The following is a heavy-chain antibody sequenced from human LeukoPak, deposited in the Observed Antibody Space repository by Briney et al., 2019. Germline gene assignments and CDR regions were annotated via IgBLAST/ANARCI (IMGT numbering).Heavy chain of an antibody. CDR2: ISGSGGSA. CDR1: GFTFSSYS. V-gene: IGHV3-23*01. Sequence: GGSLRLSCAASGFTFSSYSTNWVRQAPGKGLEWVSAISGSGGSAYYADSVKGRFTLSRDNSKNTLYLQINSLRDEDTAVYYCAKDTRSSGPRGYFDYWGQGTLVTVSS. CDR3: AKDTRSSGPRGYFDY. D-gene: IGHD3-10*01. J-gene: IGHJ4*02.